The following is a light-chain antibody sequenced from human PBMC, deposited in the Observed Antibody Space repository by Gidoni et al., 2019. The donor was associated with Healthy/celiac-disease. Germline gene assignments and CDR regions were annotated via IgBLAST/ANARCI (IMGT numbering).Light chain of an antibody. CDR2: EVS. Sequence: QSALTQPASVSGSPGPSITISCTGTSSDVGGYNYVPWYQQHPGKAPKLMIYEVSNRPSGVSNRFSGSKSGNTASLTISGLQAEDEADYYCSSYTSSSTLLDVFGTGTKVTVL. V-gene: IGLV2-14*01. CDR1: SSDVGGYNY. CDR3: SSYTSSSTLLDV. J-gene: IGLJ1*01.